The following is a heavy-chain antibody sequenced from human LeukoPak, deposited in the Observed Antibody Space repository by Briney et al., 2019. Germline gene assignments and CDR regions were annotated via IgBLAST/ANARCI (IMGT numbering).Heavy chain of an antibody. V-gene: IGHV4-39*07. CDR2: IYHSGST. CDR1: GGSISSSSYY. CDR3: ATQYYYDSSGYYYPLGY. J-gene: IGHJ4*02. D-gene: IGHD3-22*01. Sequence: SETLSLTCTVSGGSISSSSYYWGWIRQPPGKGLEWIGYIYHSGSTYYNPSLKSRVTISVDRSKNQFSLKLSSVTAADTAVYYCATQYYYDSSGYYYPLGYWGQGTLVTVSS.